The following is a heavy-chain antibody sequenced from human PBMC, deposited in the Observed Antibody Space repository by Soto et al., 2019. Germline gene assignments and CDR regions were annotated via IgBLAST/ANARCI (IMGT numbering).Heavy chain of an antibody. CDR3: ARKRKDIVLMVTGGMDV. CDR1: GFTFSSYS. J-gene: IGHJ6*02. V-gene: IGHV3-21*01. CDR2: ISSSSSYI. Sequence: PGGSLSLSCAASGFTFSSYSMNWVRQAPGKGLEWVSSISSSSSYIYYADSVKGRFTISRDNAKNSLYLQMNSLRAEDTAVYYCARKRKDIVLMVTGGMDVWGQGTTVTVSS. D-gene: IGHD2-8*01.